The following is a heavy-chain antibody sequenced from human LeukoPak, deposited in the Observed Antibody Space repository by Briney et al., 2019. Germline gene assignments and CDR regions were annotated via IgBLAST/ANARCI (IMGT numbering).Heavy chain of an antibody. CDR2: ISAYNGNT. CDR3: ARARLNYDSSGYYPDAFDI. V-gene: IGHV1-18*01. Sequence: ASVKVSCKASGYTFTSYGISWVRQAPGQGLEWMGWISAYNGNTNFAQKLQGRVTMTTDTSTSTAYMELRSLRSDDTAVYYCARARLNYDSSGYYPDAFDIWGQGTMVTVSS. J-gene: IGHJ3*02. D-gene: IGHD3-22*01. CDR1: GYTFTSYG.